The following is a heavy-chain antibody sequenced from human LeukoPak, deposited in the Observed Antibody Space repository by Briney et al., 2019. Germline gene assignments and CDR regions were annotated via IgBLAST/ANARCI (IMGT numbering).Heavy chain of an antibody. V-gene: IGHV1-8*03. CDR2: MNPNSGNT. J-gene: IGHJ4*02. CDR3: ARAPSWGGLSSGSYYFDY. D-gene: IGHD6-19*01. CDR1: GYTFTNYD. Sequence: VASVKVSCKASGYTFTNYDINWVRQANGQGLEWMGWMNPNSGNTGYAQKFQGRVTITRNTSISTAYMELSSLRSDDTAVYYCARAPSWGGLSSGSYYFDYWGQGTLVTVSS.